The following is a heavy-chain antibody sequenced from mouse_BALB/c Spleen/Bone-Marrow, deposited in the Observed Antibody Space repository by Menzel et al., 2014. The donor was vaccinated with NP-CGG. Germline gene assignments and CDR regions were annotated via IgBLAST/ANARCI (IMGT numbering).Heavy chain of an antibody. CDR2: INNNGGDT. Sequence: EVNVVESGGGLVQPGGSLKLSCAASGFTFSSYGMSWVRQTPDKRLEVIATINNNGGDTYYPDSVKGRFTISRDNARNTLYLQMSSLKSEDTAMYYCARGYDYSSWFAYWGQGTLVTVSP. CDR3: ARGYDYSSWFAY. V-gene: IGHV5-6-3*01. J-gene: IGHJ3*01. D-gene: IGHD2-4*01. CDR1: GFTFSSYG.